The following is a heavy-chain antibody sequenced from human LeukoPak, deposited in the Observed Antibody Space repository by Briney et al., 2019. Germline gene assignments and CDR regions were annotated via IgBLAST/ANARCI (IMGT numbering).Heavy chain of an antibody. J-gene: IGHJ4*02. CDR2: IYHSGST. CDR3: GRDVDIVASED. Sequence: SETLSLTCTVSGYSISSGYYWGWIRQPPGKGLEWIGSIYHSGSTYYHPSLKSRVTISRDTSKHQFSLKLSSVTAADTAVYYCGRDVDIVASEDWGQGTLVTVSS. D-gene: IGHD5-12*01. V-gene: IGHV4-38-2*02. CDR1: GYSISSGYY.